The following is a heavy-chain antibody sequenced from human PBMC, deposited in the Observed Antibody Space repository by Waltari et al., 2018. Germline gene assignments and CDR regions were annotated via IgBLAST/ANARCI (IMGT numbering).Heavy chain of an antibody. CDR2: ISYDGSNK. D-gene: IGHD5-18*01. CDR1: GFTFSSYG. CDR3: AKDRRTAMVSLDY. J-gene: IGHJ4*02. Sequence: QVQLVESGGGVVQPGRSLRLSCAASGFTFSSYGMHWVRQAPGKGLEWVAVISYDGSNKYYADSVKGRFTISRDNSKNTLYLQMNSLRAEDTAVYYCAKDRRTAMVSLDYWGQGTLVTVSS. V-gene: IGHV3-30*18.